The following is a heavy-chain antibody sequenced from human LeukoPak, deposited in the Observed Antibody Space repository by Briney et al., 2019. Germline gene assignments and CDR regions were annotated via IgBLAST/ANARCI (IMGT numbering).Heavy chain of an antibody. D-gene: IGHD2-15*01. V-gene: IGHV3-21*05. J-gene: IGHJ4*02. CDR1: GFTFRSYW. CDR3: ARGGVVVIAATDY. CDR2: ISSDSSYT. Sequence: KTGGSLRLSCAASGFTFRSYWMSWVRQAPGRGLEWVSYISSDSSYTNYADSVKGRFTISRDNAKNSLYLQMNSLRAEDTAVYYCARGGVVVIAATDYWGQGTLVTVSS.